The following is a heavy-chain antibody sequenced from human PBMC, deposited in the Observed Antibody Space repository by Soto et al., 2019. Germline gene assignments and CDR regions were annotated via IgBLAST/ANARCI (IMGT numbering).Heavy chain of an antibody. CDR2: IDVGSGNA. CDR1: GFTFSSSA. V-gene: IGHV1-58*01. CDR3: ARERPEEVVVKDYYGMDV. D-gene: IGHD3-22*01. J-gene: IGHJ6*02. Sequence: SVKVSCKTSGFTFSSSAVHWVRQARGHRLQWIGWIDVGSGNANYAQMLQERIGISRDMSTSTAYMELSSLRPEDTAVYYCARERPEEVVVKDYYGMDVWGQGTTVTVSS.